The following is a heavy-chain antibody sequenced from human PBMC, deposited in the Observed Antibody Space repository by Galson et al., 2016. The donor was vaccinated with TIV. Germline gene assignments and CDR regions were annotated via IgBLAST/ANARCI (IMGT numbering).Heavy chain of an antibody. V-gene: IGHV3-23*01. J-gene: IGHJ4*02. Sequence: SLRLSCAASGFRFRSYAMTWVRQAPGKGLEWVSSISGGSDITYYADSVKGRFTISRDNSRNTLYLQMNSLRVDDTAVYYCAEDPDMVYGNSDFDSWGQGTLVTVSS. CDR3: AEDPDMVYGNSDFDS. CDR2: ISGGSDIT. CDR1: GFRFRSYA. D-gene: IGHD3-10*01.